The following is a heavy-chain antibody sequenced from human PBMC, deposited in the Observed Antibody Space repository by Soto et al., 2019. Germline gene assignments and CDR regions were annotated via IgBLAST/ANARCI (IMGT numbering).Heavy chain of an antibody. D-gene: IGHD2-21*02. CDR1: GGSISSYY. CDR2: MYNTGST. V-gene: IGHV4-59*01. CDR3: ARDLWGYCGADCYPLDV. J-gene: IGHJ6*02. Sequence: QVRLQESGPGLVKPSETLPLTCTVSGGSISSYYWSWIRQPPGKGLEWIGYMYNTGSTIYNPSLKSRVTISVDTSKNQFSLKLNSVTAADTAVYYCARDLWGYCGADCYPLDVWGQGTTVTVSS.